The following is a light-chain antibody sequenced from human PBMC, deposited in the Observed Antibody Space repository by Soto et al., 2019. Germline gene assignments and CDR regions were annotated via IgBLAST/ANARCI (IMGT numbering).Light chain of an antibody. V-gene: IGLV2-14*01. J-gene: IGLJ1*01. CDR2: EVT. Sequence: QSALTQPASVSGSPGQSITISCIGTSSDIGPYNYVSWYQQHPDKAPKLILYEVTNRPSGASDRFSGSKSGNAAFLTISGLQAEDEAGYYCSSYSSSATPYVFGTGTKLTVL. CDR3: SSYSSSATPYV. CDR1: SSDIGPYNY.